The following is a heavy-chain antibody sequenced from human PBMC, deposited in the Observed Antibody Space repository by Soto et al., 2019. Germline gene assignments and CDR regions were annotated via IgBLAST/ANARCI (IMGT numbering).Heavy chain of an antibody. Sequence: QVQLEQSGAEVKKAGSSVKVSCNAFGGSVNSHAISWVRQAPGQGLEWMGGIIPMFGTPTYAQKFQAGVTISAEESTSTVYLDLSSLRSEDTAVYYCARSRNVAEFNDYGGNYHGFDIWGQGTMVTVSS. CDR3: ARSRNVAEFNDYGGNYHGFDI. D-gene: IGHD4-17*01. V-gene: IGHV1-69*01. J-gene: IGHJ3*02. CDR1: GGSVNSHA. CDR2: IIPMFGTP.